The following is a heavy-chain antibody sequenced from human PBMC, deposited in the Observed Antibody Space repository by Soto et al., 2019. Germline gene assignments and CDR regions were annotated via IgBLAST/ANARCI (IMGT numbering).Heavy chain of an antibody. V-gene: IGHV3-64D*06. D-gene: IGHD2-15*01. Sequence: VGSLRLSCSTSGFTFSSYAMHWVRQSPGKGLEYISGVRGNGDPPFYADSVKGRFTISRDNSKNTVYLQMSSLSADDAAVYYCVKSRGGNNFDFFDWGQGTLVTVSS. CDR2: VRGNGDPP. CDR3: VKSRGGNNFDFFD. J-gene: IGHJ4*02. CDR1: GFTFSSYA.